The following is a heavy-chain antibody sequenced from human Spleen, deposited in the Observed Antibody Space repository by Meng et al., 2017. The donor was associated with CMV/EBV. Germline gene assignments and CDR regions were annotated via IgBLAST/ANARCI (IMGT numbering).Heavy chain of an antibody. J-gene: IGHJ5*02. V-gene: IGHV3-7*01. Sequence: GESLKISCATTGFTFNNYWMTWVRQAPGKGQEWVANIKQDGSEKYYMDSVKGRFTISRDNAKNSLNLQMNSLRAEDTAVYYCVRDRGWFDPWGQGTLVTVSS. CDR1: GFTFNNYW. CDR2: IKQDGSEK. D-gene: IGHD3-16*01. CDR3: VRDRGWFDP.